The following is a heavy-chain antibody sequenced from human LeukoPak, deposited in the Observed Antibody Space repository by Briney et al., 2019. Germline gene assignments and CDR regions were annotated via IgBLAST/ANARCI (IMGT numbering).Heavy chain of an antibody. CDR2: ISSSGSTI. D-gene: IGHD1-1*01. J-gene: IGHJ6*02. CDR3: ARAREGNADYYYYGMDV. V-gene: IGHV3-11*01. CDR1: GFTFSDYY. Sequence: GGSLRLTCAASGFTFSDYYMSWIRQAPGKGLEWVSYISSSGSTIYYTDSVKGRFTISRDNAKNSLYLQMNSLRAEDTAVYYCARAREGNADYYYYGMDVWGQGTTVTVSS.